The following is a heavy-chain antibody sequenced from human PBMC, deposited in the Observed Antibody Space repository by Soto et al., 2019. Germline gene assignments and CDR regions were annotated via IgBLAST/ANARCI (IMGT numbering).Heavy chain of an antibody. CDR1: GFTFSSYS. CDR3: ASMVVRGVINGY. Sequence: GGSLRLSCAASGFTFSSYSMNWVRQAPGKGLEWVSSISSSSSYIYYADSVKGRFTISRDNAKNSLYLQMNSLRAEDTAVYYCASMVVRGVINGYWGQGTLVTVSS. CDR2: ISSSSSYI. J-gene: IGHJ4*02. D-gene: IGHD3-10*01. V-gene: IGHV3-21*01.